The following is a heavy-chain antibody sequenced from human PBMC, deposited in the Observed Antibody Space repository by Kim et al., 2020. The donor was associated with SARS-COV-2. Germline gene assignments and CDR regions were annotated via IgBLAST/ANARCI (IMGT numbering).Heavy chain of an antibody. D-gene: IGHD6-19*01. CDR1: GCSISSSNW. CDR2: IYHSGSI. V-gene: IGHV4-4*02. CDR3: ARRDKIAVAGTVGY. J-gene: IGHJ4*02. Sequence: SETLSLTCAVSGCSISSSNWWSWVRPPPGKGLEWIGEIYHSGSINYNPSLKSRVTISVDKSKNQFSLKLSSVTAADTAVYYCARRDKIAVAGTVGYWGQGTLVTVSS.